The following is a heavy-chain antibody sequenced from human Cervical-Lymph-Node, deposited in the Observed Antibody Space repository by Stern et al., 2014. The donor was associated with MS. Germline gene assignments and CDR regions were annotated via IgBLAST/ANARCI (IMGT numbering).Heavy chain of an antibody. Sequence: EVQLEESGAEVKKPGESLKISCKASGYSFTGYWIGWVRQMPGKGLEWMGIIYPGDSETRYSPSFEGHVTISADESSRTAFLQWRSLQASDTAMYYCARRNDFGGFNGFDPWGQGTLVTVSS. V-gene: IGHV5-51*01. CDR1: GYSFTGYW. CDR3: ARRNDFGGFNGFDP. J-gene: IGHJ5*02. D-gene: IGHD4-23*01. CDR2: IYPGDSET.